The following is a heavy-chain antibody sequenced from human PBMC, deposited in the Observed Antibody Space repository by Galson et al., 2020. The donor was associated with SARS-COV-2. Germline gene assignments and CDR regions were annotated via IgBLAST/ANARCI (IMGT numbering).Heavy chain of an antibody. CDR3: ARDRRIFRRDRIYYYVVNV. D-gene: IGHD3-22*01. Sequence: ASETLSLTCIVSGDSIRSGGDRWAWIRQHPGKGLEWIGDIHYAGRASYNPSLKSRVVISVDTSKSQFSLMMSSMTAADTAVYYCARDRRIFRRDRIYYYVVNVWGQGTTVTVSS. CDR2: IHYAGRA. J-gene: IGHJ6*02. CDR1: GDSIRSGGDR. V-gene: IGHV4-31*03.